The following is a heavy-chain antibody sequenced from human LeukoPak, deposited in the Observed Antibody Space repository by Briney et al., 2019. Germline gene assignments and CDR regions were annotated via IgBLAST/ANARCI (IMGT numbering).Heavy chain of an antibody. J-gene: IGHJ5*02. D-gene: IGHD3-10*01. CDR1: GYTFSDYY. Sequence: RGASVKVSCKASGYTFSDYYIHWVRQAPGQGLEWMGIINPSGGSTSYAQKFQGRVTMTRDTSTSTVYMELSSLRSEDTAVYYCARDLGVLWFGEFSSHNWFDPWGQGTLVTVSS. CDR3: ARDLGVLWFGEFSSHNWFDP. V-gene: IGHV1-46*01. CDR2: INPSGGST.